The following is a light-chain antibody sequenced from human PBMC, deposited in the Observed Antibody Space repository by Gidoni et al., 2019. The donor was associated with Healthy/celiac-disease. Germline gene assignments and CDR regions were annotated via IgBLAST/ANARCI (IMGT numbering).Light chain of an antibody. V-gene: IGKV1-39*01. CDR2: AAS. Sequence: IQMTQSPSSLSASVGDRVTITCRASQSISSHLNWYQQKPGKAPKLLIYAASSLQSGVPSRFSGSGSGTDFTLTISSLQPEDFATYYCQQSYSTPPYTFGQGTKLEIK. CDR3: QQSYSTPPYT. J-gene: IGKJ2*01. CDR1: QSISSH.